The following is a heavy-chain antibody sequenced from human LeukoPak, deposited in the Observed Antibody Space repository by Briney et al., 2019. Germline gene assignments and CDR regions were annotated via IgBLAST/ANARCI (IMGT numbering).Heavy chain of an antibody. Sequence: SETLSLTCSVSGGSISGHYWTWLRQPPGKGLEWLGYIYHSGSTHYNPSLKSRVSISVDTSKNQFSLRLTSVTAADTAVYYCARADSSGYYFGFEIWGLGTTVIVSS. V-gene: IGHV4-59*11. J-gene: IGHJ3*02. CDR2: IYHSGST. CDR1: GGSISGHY. CDR3: ARADSSGYYFGFEI. D-gene: IGHD3-22*01.